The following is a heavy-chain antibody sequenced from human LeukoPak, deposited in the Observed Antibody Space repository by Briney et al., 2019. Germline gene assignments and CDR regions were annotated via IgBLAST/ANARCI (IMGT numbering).Heavy chain of an antibody. V-gene: IGHV1-46*01. CDR3: ARWTTTFLDY. D-gene: IGHD1-1*01. J-gene: IGHJ4*02. Sequence: ASVKVSCKASGYTFTNYYIHWVRQAPGHGLEWMGISNPSGDSTNYAQKFQGRVTMTRDTSTSTAYMDLSSLRSEDTAVYYCARWTTTFLDYWGQGTLVTVSS. CDR2: SNPSGDST. CDR1: GYTFTNYY.